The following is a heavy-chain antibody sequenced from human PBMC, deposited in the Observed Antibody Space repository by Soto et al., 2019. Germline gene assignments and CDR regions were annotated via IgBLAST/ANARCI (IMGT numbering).Heavy chain of an antibody. CDR3: ASGTLAYCGGDCPRALDP. Sequence: SETKCLTCGVDGGSCGGYDGSWIRQNTGKGLEWIGEINHSGSTNYNPSLKSRVTISVDTSKNQFSLKLSSVTAADTAVYYCASGTLAYCGGDCPRALDPWGQGTLVTVSS. J-gene: IGHJ5*02. CDR2: INHSGST. CDR1: GGSCGGYD. D-gene: IGHD2-21*02. V-gene: IGHV4-34*01.